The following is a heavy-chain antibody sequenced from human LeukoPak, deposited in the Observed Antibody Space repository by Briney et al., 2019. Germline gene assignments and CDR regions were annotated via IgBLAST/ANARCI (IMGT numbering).Heavy chain of an antibody. CDR1: GGSVSSGSYY. Sequence: PSETLSLTCTVSGGSVSSGSYYWSWIRQPPGKGLEWIGYIYYSGSTNYNPSLKSRVTISVDTSKNQFSLKLSSVTAADTAVYYCARDSSGLYGSGSYYYNWFDPWGQGTLVTVSS. CDR2: IYYSGST. J-gene: IGHJ5*02. D-gene: IGHD3-10*01. CDR3: ARDSSGLYGSGSYYYNWFDP. V-gene: IGHV4-61*01.